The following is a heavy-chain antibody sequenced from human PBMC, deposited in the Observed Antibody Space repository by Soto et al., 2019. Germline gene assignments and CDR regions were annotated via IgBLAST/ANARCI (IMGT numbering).Heavy chain of an antibody. CDR3: ARGRDSSGRSGPYNWFDP. J-gene: IGHJ5*02. D-gene: IGHD6-19*01. CDR2: IIPIFGTA. CDR1: GGTFSSYA. Sequence: GASVKVSCKASGGTFSSYAISWVRQAPGQGLEWMGGIIPIFGTANYAQKFQGRVTFTADESTSTAYMELGSLRSEDTAVYYCARGRDSSGRSGPYNWFDPWGQGTLVTVSS. V-gene: IGHV1-69*13.